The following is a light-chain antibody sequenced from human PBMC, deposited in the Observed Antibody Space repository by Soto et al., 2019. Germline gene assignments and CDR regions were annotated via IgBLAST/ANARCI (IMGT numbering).Light chain of an antibody. CDR3: QQYNSYSWT. CDR1: RSISIW. V-gene: IGKV1-5*03. J-gene: IGKJ1*01. Sequence: DIQMTQSPSTLSASVGDRVPITCRASRSISIWLAWYQQKAGEAPKLLIYKASSLETGVPSRFSGSGSGTEFTLTISSLQPDDFATYYCQQYNSYSWTFGQGTKVEIK. CDR2: KAS.